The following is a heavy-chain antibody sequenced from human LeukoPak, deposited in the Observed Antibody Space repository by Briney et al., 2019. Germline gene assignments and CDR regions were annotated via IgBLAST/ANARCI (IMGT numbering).Heavy chain of an antibody. CDR1: GDSISSYY. CDR3: AKMDDQDYYGMDV. D-gene: IGHD2-2*03. Sequence: SETLSLTCSVSGDSISSYYWSWIRQPAGKGLEWIGRIYGSGSTNYNPSLKTRVTLSVDTAKNQFSLRLSSVIAADTAVYYCAKMDDQDYYGMDVWGQGTTVTVSS. J-gene: IGHJ6*02. V-gene: IGHV4-4*07. CDR2: IYGSGST.